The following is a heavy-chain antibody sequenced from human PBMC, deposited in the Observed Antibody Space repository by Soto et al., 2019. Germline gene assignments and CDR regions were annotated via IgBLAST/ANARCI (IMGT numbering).Heavy chain of an antibody. J-gene: IGHJ4*02. CDR3: VKSDRKDF. Sequence: EVQLLGSGGGLVQPGGSLRLSCAASGFTFSIYAMSWVRQAPGKGLEWVSAISPSGGDTYYADSVTGRFTISRDNSRDTLYLQMNSLRADDTAVYYCVKSDRKDFWGQGTLVTVSS. CDR2: ISPSGGDT. V-gene: IGHV3-23*01. CDR1: GFTFSIYA. D-gene: IGHD2-15*01.